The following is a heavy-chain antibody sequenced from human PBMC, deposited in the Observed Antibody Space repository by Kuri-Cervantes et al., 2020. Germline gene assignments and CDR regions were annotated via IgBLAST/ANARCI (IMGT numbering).Heavy chain of an antibody. CDR1: GGSISSYY. Sequence: SETLSLTCSVSGGSISSYYWSWIRQPPGKGLEWIGYVYDGRSSNSNPSLKSRATISIDKSKNQFSLKLRSVAAADTAVYYCARASITMIGGFNYWGQGTLVTVSS. D-gene: IGHD3-22*01. CDR3: ARASITMIGGFNY. V-gene: IGHV4-59*01. J-gene: IGHJ4*02. CDR2: VYDGRSS.